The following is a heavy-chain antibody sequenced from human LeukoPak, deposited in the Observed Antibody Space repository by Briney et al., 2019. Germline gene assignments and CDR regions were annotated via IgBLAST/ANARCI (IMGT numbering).Heavy chain of an antibody. J-gene: IGHJ4*02. Sequence: SETLSLTCTVPGGSISSYYWSWIRQPPGKGLEWIGYIYYSGSTNYNPSLKSRVTISVDTSKNQFSLKLSSVTAADTAVYYCARSNGGYRTGWYVFWGQGTLVTVSS. CDR3: ARSNGGYRTGWYVF. CDR1: GGSISSYY. CDR2: IYYSGST. V-gene: IGHV4-59*01. D-gene: IGHD6-19*01.